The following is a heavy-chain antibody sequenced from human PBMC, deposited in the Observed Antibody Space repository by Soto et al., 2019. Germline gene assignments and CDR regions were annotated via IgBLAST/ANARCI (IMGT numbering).Heavy chain of an antibody. Sequence: ASVKVSCKASGYTFTGYYMHWVRQAPGQGLEWMGWINPNSGGTNYAQKFQGRVTMTRDTSISTAYMELSRLRSDDTAVYYCARDKVEARRKGSDWFDPRGQGTRVTVSS. CDR1: GYTFTGYY. J-gene: IGHJ5*02. CDR3: ARDKVEARRKGSDWFDP. D-gene: IGHD6-6*01. CDR2: INPNSGGT. V-gene: IGHV1-2*02.